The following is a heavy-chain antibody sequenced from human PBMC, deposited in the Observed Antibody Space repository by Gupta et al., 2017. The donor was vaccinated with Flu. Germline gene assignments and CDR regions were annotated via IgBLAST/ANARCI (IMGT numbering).Heavy chain of an antibody. CDR1: GGSFSGYY. CDR3: ARGLQGEGGY. Sequence: QVQLQQWGAGLLKPSETLSLTCAVYGGSFSGYYWSWIRQPPGKGLEWIGEINHSGSTNYNPSLKSRVTISVDTSKNQFSLKLSSVTAADTAVYYCARGLQGEGGYWGQGTLVTVSS. V-gene: IGHV4-34*01. CDR2: INHSGST. J-gene: IGHJ4*02. D-gene: IGHD3-16*01.